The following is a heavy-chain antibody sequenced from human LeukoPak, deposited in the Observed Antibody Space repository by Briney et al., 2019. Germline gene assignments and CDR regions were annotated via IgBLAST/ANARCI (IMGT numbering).Heavy chain of an antibody. CDR1: GYTFTSYD. D-gene: IGHD3-3*01. J-gene: IGHJ6*03. Sequence: ASVKVSCKASGYTFTSYDINWVRQATGQGLEWMGWMNPNSGNTGYAQKFQGRVTMTRNTSISTAYMELSSLRSEDTAVYYCARWGSRITIFGVVSHYMDVWGKGTTVTVSS. CDR3: ARWGSRITIFGVVSHYMDV. CDR2: MNPNSGNT. V-gene: IGHV1-8*01.